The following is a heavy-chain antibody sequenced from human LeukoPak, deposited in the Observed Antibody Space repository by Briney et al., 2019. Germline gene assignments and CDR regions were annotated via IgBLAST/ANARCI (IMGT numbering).Heavy chain of an antibody. V-gene: IGHV3-30-3*01. J-gene: IGHJ3*02. CDR1: GFTFSSYA. CDR3: ARGKSSSGWPDAFDI. CDR2: ISYDGSNK. D-gene: IGHD6-19*01. Sequence: GRSLRLSCAASGFTFSSYAMLWVRQAPGKGLEWVAVISYDGSNKYYADSVKGRFTISRDNSKNTLYLQMNSLRAEDTAVYYCARGKSSSGWPDAFDIWGQGTMVTVSS.